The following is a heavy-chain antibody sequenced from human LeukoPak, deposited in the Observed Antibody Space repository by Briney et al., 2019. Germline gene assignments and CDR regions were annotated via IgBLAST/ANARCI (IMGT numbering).Heavy chain of an antibody. J-gene: IGHJ4*02. Sequence: GGSLRLSCAASGFTFSSYAMSWVRQAPRKGLAWVSTISGSGGSTYYADSVKSRFTISRVNSKNTLYLQMDSLRAEETAVYYCAKELWFGELSPFDYWGQGILVTVSS. CDR2: ISGSGGST. V-gene: IGHV3-23*01. CDR1: GFTFSSYA. CDR3: AKELWFGELSPFDY. D-gene: IGHD3-10*01.